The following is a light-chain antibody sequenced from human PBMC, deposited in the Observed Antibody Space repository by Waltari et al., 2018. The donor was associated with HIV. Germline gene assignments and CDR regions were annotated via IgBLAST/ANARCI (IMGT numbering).Light chain of an antibody. CDR1: RSNIGSNS. V-gene: IGLV1-44*01. Sequence: QSVLAQPPSASGTPGQRVTISCSGSRSNIGSNSVNWYQHFPGTAPKLIIYGYSLRPSGVPARFSGSKFGTSASLVITGLQSGDEADYYCSTWDDRLNGPVVFGGGTRLTVL. J-gene: IGLJ2*01. CDR3: STWDDRLNGPVV. CDR2: GYS.